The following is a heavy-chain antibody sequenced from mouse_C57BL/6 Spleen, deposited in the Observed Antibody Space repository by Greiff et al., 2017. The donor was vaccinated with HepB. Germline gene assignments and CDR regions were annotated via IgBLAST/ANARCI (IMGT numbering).Heavy chain of an antibody. CDR3: TRASYYYGSSTYFDV. J-gene: IGHJ1*03. Sequence: VQLQQSGAELVRPGASVTLSCKASGYTFTDYEMHWVKQTPVHGLEWIGAIDPETGGTAYNQKFKGKAILTADKSSSTAYMELRSLTSEDSAVYYCTRASYYYGSSTYFDVWGTGTTVTVSS. CDR1: GYTFTDYE. D-gene: IGHD1-1*01. CDR2: IDPETGGT. V-gene: IGHV1-15*01.